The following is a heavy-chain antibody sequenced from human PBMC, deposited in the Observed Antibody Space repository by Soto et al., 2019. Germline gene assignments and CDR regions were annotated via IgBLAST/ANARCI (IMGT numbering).Heavy chain of an antibody. CDR3: ARDTIGYCSGGSCYAFDY. J-gene: IGHJ4*02. Sequence: SQTLSLTCAISGDSVSSNSAAWNWIRQSPSRGLEWLGRTYYRSKWYNDYAVSVKSRITINPDTSKNQFSLQLNSVTPEDTAVYYCARDTIGYCSGGSCYAFDYWGQGTLVTVSS. CDR1: GDSVSSNSAA. CDR2: TYYRSKWYN. V-gene: IGHV6-1*01. D-gene: IGHD2-15*01.